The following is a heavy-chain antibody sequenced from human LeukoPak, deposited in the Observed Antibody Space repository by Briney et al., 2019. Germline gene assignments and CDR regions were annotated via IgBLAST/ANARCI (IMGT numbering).Heavy chain of an antibody. CDR1: GGSVSSGSHY. Sequence: SETLSLTCTVSGGSVSSGSHYWSWIRQPPGKGLEWIGLFYNSGSTNYNPSLKSRVTISVDTSKNQFSLKLTSVTAADTAVYYCARGRGYSYGVDCWGQGTLVTVSS. D-gene: IGHD5-18*01. CDR3: ARGRGYSYGVDC. V-gene: IGHV4-61*01. J-gene: IGHJ4*02. CDR2: FYNSGST.